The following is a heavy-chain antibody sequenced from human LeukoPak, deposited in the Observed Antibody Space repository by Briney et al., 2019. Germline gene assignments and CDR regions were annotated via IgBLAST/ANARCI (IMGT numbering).Heavy chain of an antibody. J-gene: IGHJ5*02. CDR2: IIPIFGTA. V-gene: IGHV1-69*13. CDR1: GGTFSSYA. D-gene: IGHD3-3*01. CDR3: ARLPTIFGVLPLPP. Sequence: SVKVSCKASGGTFSSYAISWVRQAPGQGLEWMGGIIPIFGTANYAQKFQGRVTITADESTSTASMELSSLRSEDTAVYYCARLPTIFGVLPLPPWGQGTLVTVSS.